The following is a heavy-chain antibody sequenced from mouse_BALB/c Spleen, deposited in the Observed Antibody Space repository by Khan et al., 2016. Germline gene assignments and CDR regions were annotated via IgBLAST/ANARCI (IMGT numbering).Heavy chain of an antibody. Sequence: EVQLQESGPGLVKPSQSLSLTCTVTGYSITSDYAWNWIRQFPGNKLEWMGYISYSGSTSYNPSLKSRISITRDTSKNQFFLQLNSVTTEDTATYYCARVGDYARDYWGQGTSVTVSS. V-gene: IGHV3-2*02. J-gene: IGHJ4*01. CDR2: ISYSGST. CDR3: ARVGDYARDY. CDR1: GYSITSDYA. D-gene: IGHD3-3*01.